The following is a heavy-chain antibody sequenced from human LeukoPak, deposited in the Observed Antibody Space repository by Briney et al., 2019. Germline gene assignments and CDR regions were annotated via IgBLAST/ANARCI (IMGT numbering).Heavy chain of an antibody. Sequence: SGGSLRLSCAASGFTFSSHEMNWVRQAPGKGLEWVSYISSSGSTIYYADSVKGRFTISRDNAKNSLYLQMNSLRAEDTAVYYCARSYVVVTAIDAFDIWGQGTMVTVSS. CDR3: ARSYVVVTAIDAFDI. CDR1: GFTFSSHE. D-gene: IGHD2-21*02. V-gene: IGHV3-48*03. J-gene: IGHJ3*02. CDR2: ISSSGSTI.